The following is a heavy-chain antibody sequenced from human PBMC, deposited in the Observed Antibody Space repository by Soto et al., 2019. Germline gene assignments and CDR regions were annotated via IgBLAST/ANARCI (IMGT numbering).Heavy chain of an antibody. CDR2: ISGGGGGT. CDR1: GFSFSNYA. V-gene: IGHV3-23*01. J-gene: IGHJ4*02. Sequence: GGSMGLSCAASGFSFSNYAMNWVRQDPGKGLEWVSGISGGGGGTYYADSVKGRFIISRDNSKNTVYLQMNSLRAEDMAVYYCARDRGAVTGQYFDYWGQGALVTVSS. D-gene: IGHD6-19*01. CDR3: ARDRGAVTGQYFDY.